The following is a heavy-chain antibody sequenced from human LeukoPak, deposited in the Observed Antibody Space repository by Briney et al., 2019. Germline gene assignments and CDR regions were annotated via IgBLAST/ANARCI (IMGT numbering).Heavy chain of an antibody. Sequence: ASVKVSCKASGYTFTSYGISWVRQAPGQGLEWMGWISAYNGNTNYAQKLQGRVTMTTDTSTSTAYMELRSLRSDDTAVYYCARAFGDYYDSSGYYQFDYWGQGTLVTVSS. CDR2: ISAYNGNT. CDR3: ARAFGDYYDSSGYYQFDY. V-gene: IGHV1-18*01. J-gene: IGHJ4*02. CDR1: GYTFTSYG. D-gene: IGHD3-22*01.